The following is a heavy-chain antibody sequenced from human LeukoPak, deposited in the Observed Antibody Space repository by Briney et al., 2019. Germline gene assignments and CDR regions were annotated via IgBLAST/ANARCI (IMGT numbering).Heavy chain of an antibody. CDR3: ARGPQALTSLYAFDV. CDR1: GFIFSDYY. CDR2: ISGSGSDT. Sequence: PGGSLRLSCAASGFIFSDYYMTWIRQAPGKGLEWLSCISGSGSDTNYADSVKGRFTTSRDNAKNTLYLQMNSLRAEDTAVYYCARGPQALTSLYAFDVWGQGTMVTVSS. V-gene: IGHV3-11*06. J-gene: IGHJ3*01.